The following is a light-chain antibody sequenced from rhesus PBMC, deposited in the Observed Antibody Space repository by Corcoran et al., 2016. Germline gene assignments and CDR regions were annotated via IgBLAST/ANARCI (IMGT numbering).Light chain of an antibody. CDR2: DAS. CDR3: QKCDRAPWT. V-gene: IGKV1-59*02. Sequence: AIQMTQSPSSLSASVGDTVTIIWRASQSIGNNVGCYQQKPGKVLKLLIYDASTWESEVPSRFSGSGSGTDFTLTINSLQPEDFATSDCQKCDRAPWTVGQGTKMEIK. J-gene: IGKJ1*01. CDR1: QSIGNN.